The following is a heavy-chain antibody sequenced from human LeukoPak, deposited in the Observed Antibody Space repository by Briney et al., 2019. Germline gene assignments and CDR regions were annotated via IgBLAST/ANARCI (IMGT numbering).Heavy chain of an antibody. V-gene: IGHV1-69*06. J-gene: IGHJ6*04. CDR2: IIPIFGTA. CDR3: ARPYERDYYYYGMDV. D-gene: IGHD3-22*01. Sequence: SVKVSCKASGGTFSSYAISWVRQAPGQGLEWMGGIIPIFGTANYAQKFQGRVTITADKSTSTAYMELSSLRSEDTAVYYCARPYERDYYYYGMDVWGKGTTVTVSS. CDR1: GGTFSSYA.